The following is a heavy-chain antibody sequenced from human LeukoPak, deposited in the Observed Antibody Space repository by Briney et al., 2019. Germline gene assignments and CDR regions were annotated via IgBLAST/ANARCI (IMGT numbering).Heavy chain of an antibody. CDR2: IYYSGST. CDR1: GGSISSGGYY. CDR3: ARSMVRGVIIRAGFDP. J-gene: IGHJ5*02. V-gene: IGHV4-31*03. D-gene: IGHD3-10*01. Sequence: SETLSLTCTVSGGSISSGGYYWSWIRQHPGKGVEWVGYIYYSGSTYYNPSLKSRVTISVDTSKNQFSLKLSSVTAADTAVYYCARSMVRGVIIRAGFDPWGQGTLVTVSS.